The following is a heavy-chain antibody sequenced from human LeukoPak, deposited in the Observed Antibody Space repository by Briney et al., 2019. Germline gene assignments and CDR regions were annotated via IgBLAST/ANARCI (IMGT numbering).Heavy chain of an antibody. V-gene: IGHV1-69*13. CDR1: GGTFSSYA. CDR3: ASRYVGTKYYYGSGSYIDAFDI. J-gene: IGHJ3*02. D-gene: IGHD3-10*01. CDR2: IIPIFGTA. Sequence: GASVKVSCKASGGTFSSYAISWVRQAPGQGLEWMGGIIPIFGTANYAQKFQGRVTITADESTSTAYMELSSLRSEDTAVYYCASRYVGTKYYYGSGSYIDAFDIWGQGTMVTVSS.